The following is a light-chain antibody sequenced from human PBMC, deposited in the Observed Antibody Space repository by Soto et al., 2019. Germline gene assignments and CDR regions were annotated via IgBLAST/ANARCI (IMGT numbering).Light chain of an antibody. Sequence: QSALTQPASVSGSPGQSITISCTGTSSDVGSNNLVSWYQQHPGEAPKLMISEVTKRPSGVSNRFSGSKSGNTASLTISGLQAEDEADYYCCSYAGSSTLVFGGGTKLTVL. V-gene: IGLV2-23*02. CDR2: EVT. CDR3: CSYAGSSTLV. J-gene: IGLJ3*02. CDR1: SSDVGSNNL.